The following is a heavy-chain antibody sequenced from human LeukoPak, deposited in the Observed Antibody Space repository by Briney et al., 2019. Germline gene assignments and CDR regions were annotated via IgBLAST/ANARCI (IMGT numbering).Heavy chain of an antibody. CDR1: GGSMSSNGYY. J-gene: IGHJ4*02. V-gene: IGHV4-61*02. D-gene: IGHD3-3*01. Sequence: TSETLSLTCSVSGGSMSSNGYYWTWIRQPAGKALEWIGRIYITGSTDYNPSLKSRVTISLDMSKNQFSLKLNSVTAADTAVYYCAREMGYSGFAVGVDYWGQGALVTVTS. CDR2: IYITGST. CDR3: AREMGYSGFAVGVDY.